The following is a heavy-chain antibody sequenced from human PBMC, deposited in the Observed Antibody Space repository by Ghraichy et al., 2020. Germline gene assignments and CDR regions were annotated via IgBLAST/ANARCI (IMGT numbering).Heavy chain of an antibody. V-gene: IGHV4-59*08. Sequence: SETLSLTCTVSGDSTINYHWSWIRQSPGKGLEWIGNLEIGGATNYNPSLKNRVSISIGSSHNQISLKLPSVTAADSATYHCARHTTFWARRGFDMWGRGTAVIVSS. CDR3: ARHTTFWARRGFDM. J-gene: IGHJ3*02. CDR2: LEIGGAT. D-gene: IGHD6-6*01. CDR1: GDSTINYH.